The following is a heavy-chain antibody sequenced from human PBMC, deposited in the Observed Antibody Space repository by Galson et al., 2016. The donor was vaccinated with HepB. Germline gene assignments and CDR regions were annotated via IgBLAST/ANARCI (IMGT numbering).Heavy chain of an antibody. V-gene: IGHV3-74*01. D-gene: IGHD4-23*01. Sequence: SLRLSCAASGFTFRHYWMQWVRQAPGKGLLLVSRVAPAGDVTRYADSVRGRFSTSRDGAKNTVYLEMNSLRAEDTALYYCVRDGGHFELDVWGQGTTVTVSS. CDR3: VRDGGHFELDV. J-gene: IGHJ6*02. CDR1: GFTFRHYW. CDR2: VAPAGDVT.